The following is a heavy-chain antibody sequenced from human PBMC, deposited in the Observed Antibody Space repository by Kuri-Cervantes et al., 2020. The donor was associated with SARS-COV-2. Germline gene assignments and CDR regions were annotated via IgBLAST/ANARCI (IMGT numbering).Heavy chain of an antibody. CDR3: AKEFGDYAWGSYRYGRGMDV. CDR1: GFTFSNAW. J-gene: IGHJ6*02. Sequence: GGSLRLSCAASGFTFSNAWMNWVRQAPGKGLEWVGRIKSKTDGGTTDYAAPVKGRFTISRDDSKNTLYLQMNSLRAEDTAVYYCAKEFGDYAWGSYRYGRGMDVWGQGTTVTVSS. CDR2: IKSKTDGGTT. D-gene: IGHD3-16*02. V-gene: IGHV3-15*07.